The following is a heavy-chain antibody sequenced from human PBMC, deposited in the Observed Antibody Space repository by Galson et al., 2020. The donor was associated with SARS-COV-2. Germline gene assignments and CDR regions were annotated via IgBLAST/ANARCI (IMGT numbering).Heavy chain of an antibody. D-gene: IGHD3-10*01. CDR3: ARGQITMVRGVIPNWFDP. CDR2: IYHSGST. J-gene: IGHJ5*02. Sequence: SETLSLTCAVSGGSISSGGYSWSWIRQPPGKGLEWIGYIYHSGSTYYNPSLKSRVTISVDRSKNQFSLKLSSVTAADTAVYYCARGQITMVRGVIPNWFDPWGQGTLVTVSS. CDR1: GGSISSGGYS. V-gene: IGHV4-30-2*01.